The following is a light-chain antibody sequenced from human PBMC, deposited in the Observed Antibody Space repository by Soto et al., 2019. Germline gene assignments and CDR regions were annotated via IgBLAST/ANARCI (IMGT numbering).Light chain of an antibody. CDR2: GAS. Sequence: IQLTQSPSSLSASVGDRVTVTCRASQNINIYLNWYQQKPGKAPTLLIYGASSLQSGVPSRFSGGGSRTDFTLTISSLQAEDFATYYCQQIYRSPYTFGQGTRLEL. V-gene: IGKV1-39*01. J-gene: IGKJ2*01. CDR1: QNINIY. CDR3: QQIYRSPYT.